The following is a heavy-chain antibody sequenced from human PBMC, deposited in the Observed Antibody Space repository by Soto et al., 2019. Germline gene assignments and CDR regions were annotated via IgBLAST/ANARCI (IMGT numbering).Heavy chain of an antibody. CDR2: TYYRSKWLT. J-gene: IGHJ4*02. Sequence: SQTLSLTCAISGDSVSSNTAALNLSRQSPSRGLEWLGRTYYRSKWLTDYALSVKSRITVSPDTSRNQFSLQLTSVTPEDTGVYYCARDPPEFHSAFDSWGQGALVTVSS. V-gene: IGHV6-1*01. CDR3: ARDPPEFHSAFDS. D-gene: IGHD3-10*01. CDR1: GDSVSSNTAA.